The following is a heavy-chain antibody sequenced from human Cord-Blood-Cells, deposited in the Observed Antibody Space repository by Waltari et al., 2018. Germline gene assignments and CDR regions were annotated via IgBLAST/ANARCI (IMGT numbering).Heavy chain of an antibody. Sequence: QLQLQESGPGLVKPSETLSLTCTVSGGSISSSSYYWGWIRQPPGKGLEWIGSIYYSGNTYNNPALKSRGTISVDTSKNQFSLKLGSVTAADTAVYYCASWKRGYCSSTSCYYFDYWGQGTLVTVSS. CDR2: IYYSGNT. CDR3: ASWKRGYCSSTSCYYFDY. CDR1: GGSISSSSYY. J-gene: IGHJ4*02. D-gene: IGHD2-2*01. V-gene: IGHV4-39*01.